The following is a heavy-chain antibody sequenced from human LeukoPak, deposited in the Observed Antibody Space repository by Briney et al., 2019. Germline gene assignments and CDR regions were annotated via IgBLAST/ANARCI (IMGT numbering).Heavy chain of an antibody. CDR2: IYTSGST. CDR1: GGSISSGSYY. J-gene: IGHJ6*03. V-gene: IGHV4-61*02. Sequence: PSETLSLTCTVSGGSISSGSYYWSWIRQPAGKGLEWIGRIYTSGSTNYNPSLKSRVTISVDTSKNQLSLKLTSVTAADTAVYFCARGKKGWITEDYYYYYYMDVWGKGTTVTVSS. CDR3: ARGKKGWITEDYYYYYYMDV. D-gene: IGHD3-16*01.